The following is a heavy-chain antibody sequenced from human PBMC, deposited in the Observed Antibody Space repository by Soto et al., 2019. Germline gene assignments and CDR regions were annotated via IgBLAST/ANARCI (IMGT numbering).Heavy chain of an antibody. Sequence: SVKVSCKASGGTFSSYAISWVRQALGQGLEWMGGIIPIFGTANYAQKFQGRVTITADESTSTAYMELSSLRSEDTAVYYCAVTYYYDSSGYYYYYGMDVWGQGTTVTVSS. J-gene: IGHJ6*02. CDR3: AVTYYYDSSGYYYYYGMDV. V-gene: IGHV1-69*13. CDR2: IIPIFGTA. CDR1: GGTFSSYA. D-gene: IGHD3-22*01.